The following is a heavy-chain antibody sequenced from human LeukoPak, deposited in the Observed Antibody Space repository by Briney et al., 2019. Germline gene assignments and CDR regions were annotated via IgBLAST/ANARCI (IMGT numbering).Heavy chain of an antibody. CDR1: GGSISSSSYY. CDR2: IYYSGST. J-gene: IGHJ6*02. V-gene: IGHV4-31*03. Sequence: SETLSLTCTVSGGSISSSSYYWGWIRQPPGKGLEWIGYIYYSGSTYYNPSLKSRVTISVDTSKNQFSLKLSSVTAADTAVYYCARDQGLDVWGQGTTVTVSS. CDR3: ARDQGLDV.